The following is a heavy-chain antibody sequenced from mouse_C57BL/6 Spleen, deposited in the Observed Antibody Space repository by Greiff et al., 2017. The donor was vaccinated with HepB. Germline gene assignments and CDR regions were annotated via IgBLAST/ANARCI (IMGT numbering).Heavy chain of an antibody. CDR1: GYTFTDYE. J-gene: IGHJ4*01. V-gene: IGHV1-15*01. CDR3: TSMRGNDAMDY. CDR2: IDPETGGT. Sequence: QVQLKQSGAELVRPGASVTLSCKASGYTFTDYEMHWVKQTPVHGLEWIGAIDPETGGTAYNQKFKGKAILTADKSSSTAYMELRSLTSEDSAVYYCTSMRGNDAMDYWGQGTSVTVSS. D-gene: IGHD2-2*01.